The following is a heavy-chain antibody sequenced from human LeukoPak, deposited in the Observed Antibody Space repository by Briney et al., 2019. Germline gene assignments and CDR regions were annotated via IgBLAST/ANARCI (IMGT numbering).Heavy chain of an antibody. D-gene: IGHD5-18*01. CDR1: GFTFTTYW. Sequence: GGSLRLSCAAPGFTFTTYWMYWVRQAPGKGLVWVSHINSDGSITSYADSVKGRFTISRDNAKNTLYLQMNSLRAEDTAVYYCARDAVDTANAVWGQGTTVTVSS. CDR2: INSDGSIT. V-gene: IGHV3-74*01. CDR3: ARDAVDTANAV. J-gene: IGHJ6*02.